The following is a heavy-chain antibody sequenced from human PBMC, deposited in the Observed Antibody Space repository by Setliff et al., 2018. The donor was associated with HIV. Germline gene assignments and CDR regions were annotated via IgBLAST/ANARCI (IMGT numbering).Heavy chain of an antibody. V-gene: IGHV4-34*01. Sequence: SETLSLTCAVYGGSLSGYHWSWIRQSPEKGLEWIGEINHTGSPFYNPSLKSRVTISVDTSNNQFSLKLSSVTAADTAVYYCARGGGTSSPIDYHYYIDVWGKGTTVTVSS. D-gene: IGHD6-6*01. J-gene: IGHJ6*03. CDR2: INHTGSP. CDR1: GGSLSGYH. CDR3: ARGGGTSSPIDYHYYIDV.